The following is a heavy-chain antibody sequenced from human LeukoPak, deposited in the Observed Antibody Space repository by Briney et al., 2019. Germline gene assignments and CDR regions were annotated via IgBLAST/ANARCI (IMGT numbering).Heavy chain of an antibody. CDR3: AREGSGIAVAGNGFDP. V-gene: IGHV4-30-4*01. J-gene: IGHJ5*02. CDR2: IYYSGST. CDR1: GGSISSGDYY. Sequence: SETLSLTCTVSGGSISSGDYYWNWLRQPPGKGLEWIGYIYYSGSTYYNPSLKSRVTISVDTSKNQFSLKVNSLTAADTAVYYCAREGSGIAVAGNGFDPWGQGTLVTVSS. D-gene: IGHD6-19*01.